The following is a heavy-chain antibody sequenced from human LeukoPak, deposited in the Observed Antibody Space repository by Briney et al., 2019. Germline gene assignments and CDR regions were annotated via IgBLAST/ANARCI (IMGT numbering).Heavy chain of an antibody. V-gene: IGHV1-69*13. Sequence: ASVKVSCKASGGAFSSYAISWVRQAPGQGLEWMGGIIPIFGTANYAQKFQGRVTITADESTSTAYMELSSLRSEDTAVYYCARCIITSNWFDPWGQGTLVTVSS. J-gene: IGHJ5*02. D-gene: IGHD3-10*01. CDR3: ARCIITSNWFDP. CDR1: GGAFSSYA. CDR2: IIPIFGTA.